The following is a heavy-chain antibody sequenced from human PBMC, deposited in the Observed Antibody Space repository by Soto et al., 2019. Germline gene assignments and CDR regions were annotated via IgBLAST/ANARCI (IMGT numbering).Heavy chain of an antibody. J-gene: IGHJ5*01. Sequence: LPETLSLTCSVSGVSISNTSYCWGWIRQPPGKGLEWIGTFYYSGNTDYNPSLKSRVTISVDTSKNQFFLKLSSVTAADTAVYYCARLGLPYFDWIDSWGQGTLVTVSS. CDR3: ARLGLPYFDWIDS. D-gene: IGHD3-9*01. CDR2: FYYSGNT. CDR1: GVSISNTSYC. V-gene: IGHV4-39*01.